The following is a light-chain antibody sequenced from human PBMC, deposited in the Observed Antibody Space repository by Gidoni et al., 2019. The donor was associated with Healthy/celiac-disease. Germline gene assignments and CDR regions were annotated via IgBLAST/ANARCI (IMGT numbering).Light chain of an antibody. CDR3: QQYNNWPGT. CDR1: QSVSST. CDR2: GAS. J-gene: IGKJ1*01. Sequence: ERVMTQSPATLSVSPGERATLSCRASQSVSSTLAWYQQKPGQAPRLLIYGASPRATGIPARFSGSGSGTEFTLTIRSLQSEDFAVYYCQQYNNWPGTFGQGTKVEIK. V-gene: IGKV3-15*01.